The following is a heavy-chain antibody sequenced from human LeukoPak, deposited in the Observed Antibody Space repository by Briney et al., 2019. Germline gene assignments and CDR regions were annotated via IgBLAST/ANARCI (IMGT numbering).Heavy chain of an antibody. CDR1: GGTFSSYA. V-gene: IGHV1-69*06. Sequence: GASVKVSCKASGGTFSSYAISWVRQAPGQGLEWMGGIIPIFGTANYAQKFQGRVTITADKSTSTAYMELSSLRSEDTAVYYCARMYYYGSGPRDYYYYYYMDVWGKGTTVTISS. CDR3: ARMYYYGSGPRDYYYYYYMDV. CDR2: IIPIFGTA. D-gene: IGHD3-10*01. J-gene: IGHJ6*03.